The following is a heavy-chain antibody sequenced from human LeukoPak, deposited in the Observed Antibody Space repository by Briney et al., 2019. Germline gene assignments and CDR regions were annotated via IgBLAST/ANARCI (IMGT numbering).Heavy chain of an antibody. J-gene: IGHJ4*02. Sequence: RASVKVSCKSSGCTFSSYGISWVRQAPGQCLEWMGGIIPIFVTANYAQKFQGRVTITTDESTSTAYMELSSLRSEDTAVYYCATRDRWLQFPFDYWGQGTLVTVSS. CDR1: GCTFSSYG. CDR2: IIPIFVTA. V-gene: IGHV1-69*05. CDR3: ATRDRWLQFPFDY. D-gene: IGHD5-24*01.